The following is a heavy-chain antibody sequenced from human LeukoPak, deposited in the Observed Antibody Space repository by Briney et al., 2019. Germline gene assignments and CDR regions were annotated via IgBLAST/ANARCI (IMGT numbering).Heavy chain of an antibody. J-gene: IGHJ5*02. D-gene: IGHD6-6*01. CDR2: IYTSGST. CDR3: AREKYSSSSGWFDP. CDR1: GGSFSGYY. V-gene: IGHV4-4*07. Sequence: SETLSLTCAVYGGSFSGYYWSWIRQPAGKGLEWIGRIYTSGSTNYNPSLKSRVTISVDTSKNQFSLKLSSVTAADTAVYYCAREKYSSSSGWFDPWGQGTLVTVSS.